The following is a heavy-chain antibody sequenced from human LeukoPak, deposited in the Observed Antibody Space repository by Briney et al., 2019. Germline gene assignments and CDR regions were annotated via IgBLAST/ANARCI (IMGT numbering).Heavy chain of an antibody. Sequence: ASVKVSCKASGYTFTSYAMHWVRQAPGQRLEWMGWINAGNGNTKCSQKFQGRVTITRDTSASTAYMELSSLRSEDTAVYYCARGRGSGYYIHLDYWGQGTLVTVSS. CDR2: INAGNGNT. V-gene: IGHV1-3*01. CDR1: GYTFTSYA. J-gene: IGHJ4*02. D-gene: IGHD3-22*01. CDR3: ARGRGSGYYIHLDY.